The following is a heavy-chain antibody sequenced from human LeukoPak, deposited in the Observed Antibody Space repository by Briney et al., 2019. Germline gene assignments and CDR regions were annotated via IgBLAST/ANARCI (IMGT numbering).Heavy chain of an antibody. J-gene: IGHJ4*02. CDR1: GGSVSSSSDY. V-gene: IGHV4-39*07. CDR3: ARRGSSGSYSYFDY. Sequence: SETLSLSCTVSGGSVSSSSDYWGWIRQPPGKGLEWIGSVYYSGNTYYNPSLKTRVTISADTSKNQFSLKLSSLTAADTAVYYCARRGSSGSYSYFDYWGQGNLVTVSS. CDR2: VYYSGNT. D-gene: IGHD3-22*01.